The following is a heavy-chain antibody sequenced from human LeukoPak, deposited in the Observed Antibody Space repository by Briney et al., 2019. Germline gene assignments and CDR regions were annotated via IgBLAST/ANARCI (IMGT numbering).Heavy chain of an antibody. V-gene: IGHV4-59*01. J-gene: IGHJ4*02. CDR2: IYYSGST. CDR3: ARVTDSSGYYWAPFDY. D-gene: IGHD3-22*01. Sequence: SETLSLTCTVSGGSISSYYWSWIRQPPGKGLEWIGYIYYSGSTNYNPSLKSRVTISVDTSKNQFSLKLSSVTAADTAVYYCARVTDSSGYYWAPFDYWGQGTLITVSS. CDR1: GGSISSYY.